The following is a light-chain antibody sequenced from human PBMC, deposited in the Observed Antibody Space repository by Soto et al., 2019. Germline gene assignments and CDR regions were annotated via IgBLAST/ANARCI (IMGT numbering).Light chain of an antibody. CDR1: QSVSNNY. CDR3: HQRSNWPLT. Sequence: EIVLPQSPGTLSLSAGERATLSCRTSQSVSNNYLAWYQQKPGQAPRLLIYGASSRATGIPDRFSGSGSGTDFTLTISRLEPEDFAVYYCHQRSNWPLTFGGGTKVDIK. CDR2: GAS. V-gene: IGKV3D-20*02. J-gene: IGKJ4*01.